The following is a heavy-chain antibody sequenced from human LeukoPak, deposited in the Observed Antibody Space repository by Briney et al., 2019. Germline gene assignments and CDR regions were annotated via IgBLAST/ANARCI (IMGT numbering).Heavy chain of an antibody. CDR3: ARSYSNYHYYFDY. D-gene: IGHD4-11*01. CDR2: ISFDGSNN. J-gene: IGHJ4*02. V-gene: IGHV3-30-3*01. CDR1: GFTFTTYA. Sequence: PGRSLRLSCAASGFTFTTYAMHWVRQAPGKGLEWVAIISFDGSNNYTADSVKGRFTLSRDDSKNTLYLQMNSLRIEDTAVYYCARSYSNYHYYFDYWGQGTLVSVSS.